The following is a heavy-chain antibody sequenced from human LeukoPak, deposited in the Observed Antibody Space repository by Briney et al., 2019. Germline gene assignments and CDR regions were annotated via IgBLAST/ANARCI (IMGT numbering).Heavy chain of an antibody. Sequence: GGSLRLSCAASGFTFSSYAMSWVRQAPGKGLEWVSAISGSGGSTYYADSVKGRFTISRDNSKNTLYLQMNSLRAEVTAVYYCAKDGDSGYDFDYYYYYMDVWGKGTTVTVSS. D-gene: IGHD5-12*01. CDR1: GFTFSSYA. J-gene: IGHJ6*03. V-gene: IGHV3-23*01. CDR3: AKDGDSGYDFDYYYYYMDV. CDR2: ISGSGGST.